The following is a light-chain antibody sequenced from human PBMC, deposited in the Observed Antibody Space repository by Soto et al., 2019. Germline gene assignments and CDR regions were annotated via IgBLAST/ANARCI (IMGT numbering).Light chain of an antibody. Sequence: EIVLTQSPATPSVSPGDRATLSCRASQSISDNLAWYQQKRGQAPRLLIHGASTRATGIPARFSGSGSGTEFTLTINSLQSEDFAVYYCHQYDDWPPAYTFGQGTKLEI. V-gene: IGKV3-15*01. CDR3: HQYDDWPPAYT. CDR1: QSISDN. CDR2: GAS. J-gene: IGKJ2*01.